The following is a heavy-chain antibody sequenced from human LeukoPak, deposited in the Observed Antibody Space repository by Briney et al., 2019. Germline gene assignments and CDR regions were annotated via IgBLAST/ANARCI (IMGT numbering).Heavy chain of an antibody. CDR1: GGSFSGYY. J-gene: IGHJ4*02. V-gene: IGHV4-34*01. CDR3: ARLPPTYYYDSSGYYIDDY. D-gene: IGHD3-22*01. CDR2: INHSGST. Sequence: SETLSLTCAVYGGSFSGYYWSWIRQPPGKGLEWIGEINHSGSTNYNPSLKSRVTISVDTSKNQFSLKLNSVTAADTAVYYCARLPPTYYYDSSGYYIDDYWGQGTLVTVSS.